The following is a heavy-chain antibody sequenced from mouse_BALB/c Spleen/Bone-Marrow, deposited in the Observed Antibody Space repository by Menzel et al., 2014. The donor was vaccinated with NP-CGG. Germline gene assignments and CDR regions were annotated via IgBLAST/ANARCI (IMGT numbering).Heavy chain of an antibody. CDR1: GFTFTDYY. V-gene: IGHV7-3*02. CDR2: IRNKGNGYTT. CDR3: ARDKGRVFFDY. Sequence: EVQGVESGGGLVQPGGSLRLSCATSGFTFTDYYMNWVRQPPGEALEWLGFIRNKGNGYTTEYSASVKSRFTISRDNSQNILYLQMNTLRVDDSATYYCARDKGRVFFDYWGQGTTLTVSS. J-gene: IGHJ2*01.